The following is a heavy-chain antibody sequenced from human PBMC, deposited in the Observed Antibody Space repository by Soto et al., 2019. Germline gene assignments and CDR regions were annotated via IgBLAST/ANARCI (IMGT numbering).Heavy chain of an antibody. J-gene: IGHJ1*01. V-gene: IGHV4-34*01. CDR3: ARGQEGVVATH. CDR1: GGSFTGYY. CDR2: IKDGGST. D-gene: IGHD2-15*01. Sequence: QVQLQQWGAGLLKPSETLSLTCAVNGGSFTGYYWSWVRQPPGKGLEWIGEIKDGGSTNYSPSLSSRVTISADTSKKQFSLKVPSVTAADTAVSYCARGQEGVVATHWDQGTLVTVSS.